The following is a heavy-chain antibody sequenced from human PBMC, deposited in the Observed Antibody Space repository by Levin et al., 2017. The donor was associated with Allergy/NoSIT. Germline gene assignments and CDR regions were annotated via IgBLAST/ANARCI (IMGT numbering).Heavy chain of an antibody. CDR1: GFTFSSFW. Sequence: GGSLRLSCAASGFTFSSFWMHWVRQAPGKGLVWVSRIDEGGSFTDYADSVKGRFTISRDNAKNTLYLQMNSLGAEDTAVYYCARDVAGRSGFWGQGTLVTVSS. CDR3: ARDVAGRSGF. D-gene: IGHD2-15*01. V-gene: IGHV3-74*01. CDR2: IDEGGSFT. J-gene: IGHJ4*02.